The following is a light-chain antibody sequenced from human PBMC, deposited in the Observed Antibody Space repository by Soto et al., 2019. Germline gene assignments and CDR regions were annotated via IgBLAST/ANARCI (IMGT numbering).Light chain of an antibody. CDR3: SSYTSSSTPDV. CDR1: SSDVGGYNY. CDR2: EVS. J-gene: IGLJ1*01. V-gene: IGLV2-14*01. Sequence: QSALTQTASVSGSPGQSITISCTGTSSDVGGYNYVSWYQQHPGKAPKLMIYEVSNRPSGVSNRFSGSKSGNTASLTISGLQAEDEADYYCSSYTSSSTPDVFGTGTKVTVL.